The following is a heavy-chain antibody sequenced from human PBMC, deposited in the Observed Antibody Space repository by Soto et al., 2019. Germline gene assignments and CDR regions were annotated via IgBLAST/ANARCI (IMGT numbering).Heavy chain of an antibody. D-gene: IGHD1-26*01. CDR1: GCSISSGGYY. CDR3: ARDRMGGYHYYGMDV. Sequence: TLSLTCTVSGCSISSGGYYWSWIRQHRGKGLEWIGYIYYSGSTYYNPSLKSRVTISVDTSKNQFSLKLSSVTAADTAVYYCARDRMGGYHYYGMDVWGQGTTVTVSS. J-gene: IGHJ6*02. CDR2: IYYSGST. V-gene: IGHV4-31*03.